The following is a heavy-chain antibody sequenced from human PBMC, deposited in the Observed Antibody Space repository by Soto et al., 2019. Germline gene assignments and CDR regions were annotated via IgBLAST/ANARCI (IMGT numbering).Heavy chain of an antibody. J-gene: IGHJ3*02. CDR1: GYSFNSYY. V-gene: IGHV1-46*02. D-gene: IGHD3-10*01. CDR3: ASDYNAYQRQHVFDI. Sequence: QVQLVQSGAEVKKPGASVKVDCKASGYSFNSYYMHWVRQAPGQGPEWMGVINPSGASTSYAQKFQGRVTMTRDTSTSTVYMELSSLRSEDTALYYCASDYNAYQRQHVFDIWGQGTLVTVSS. CDR2: INPSGAST.